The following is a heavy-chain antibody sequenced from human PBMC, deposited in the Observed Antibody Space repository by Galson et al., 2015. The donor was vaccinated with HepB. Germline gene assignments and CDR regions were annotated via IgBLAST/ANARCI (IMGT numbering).Heavy chain of an antibody. Sequence: SVTVSCKASGFIFSSSAMQWVRQARGQRLEWIGWIVVGSGNTNYAQKFQERVTITRDMSTNTAYMGLSSLRSEDTAVYYCATDSSPYYYDTSGNFGYCDLWGRGTLVTVSS. CDR2: IVVGSGNT. J-gene: IGHJ2*01. V-gene: IGHV1-58*02. D-gene: IGHD3-22*01. CDR1: GFIFSSSA. CDR3: ATDSSPYYYDTSGNFGYCDL.